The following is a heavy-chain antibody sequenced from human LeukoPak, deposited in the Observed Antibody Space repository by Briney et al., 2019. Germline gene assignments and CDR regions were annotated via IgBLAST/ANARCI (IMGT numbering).Heavy chain of an antibody. CDR3: STDHPSGSTMRGMDV. J-gene: IGHJ6*04. D-gene: IGHD5-12*01. CDR2: FDPEDGET. V-gene: IGHV1-24*01. CDR1: GYTLTELS. Sequence: ASVKVSCKVSGYTLTELSMHWVRQAPGKGLEWMGGFDPEDGETIYAQKFQGRVTMTADTSTDTAYMVLSSLRSEDTAVYYCSTDHPSGSTMRGMDVWGKGTTVTVSS.